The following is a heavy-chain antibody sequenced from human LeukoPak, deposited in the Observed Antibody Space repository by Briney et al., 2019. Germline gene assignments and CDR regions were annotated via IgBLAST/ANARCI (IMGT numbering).Heavy chain of an antibody. CDR3: ARVPLYCSGGSCYWLDY. D-gene: IGHD2-15*01. Sequence: SETLSLTCTVSGGSISSYYGTWFRQPPGKGLEWIGYIYYSGSTNYNPSLKSRVTISVDTSKNQFSLKLSSVTAADTAVYYCARVPLYCSGGSCYWLDYWGQGTLVTVSS. V-gene: IGHV4-59*01. J-gene: IGHJ4*02. CDR2: IYYSGST. CDR1: GGSISSYY.